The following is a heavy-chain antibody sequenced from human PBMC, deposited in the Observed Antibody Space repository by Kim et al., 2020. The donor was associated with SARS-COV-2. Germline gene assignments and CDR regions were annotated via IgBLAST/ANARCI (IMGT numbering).Heavy chain of an antibody. J-gene: IGHJ4*02. D-gene: IGHD6-13*01. CDR3: TRQSVYSSSWHFDY. V-gene: IGHV3-73*01. CDR1: GFTFSGSA. CDR2: IRSKANSYAT. Sequence: GGSLRLSCAASGFTFSGSAMHWVRQASGKGLEWVGRIRSKANSYATAYAASVKGRFTISRDDSKNTAYLQMNSLKTEDTAVYYCTRQSVYSSSWHFDYWGQGTLVTVSS.